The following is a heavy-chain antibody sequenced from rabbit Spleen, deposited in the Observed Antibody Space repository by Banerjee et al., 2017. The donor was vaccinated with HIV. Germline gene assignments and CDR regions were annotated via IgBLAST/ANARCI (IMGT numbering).Heavy chain of an antibody. J-gene: IGHJ4*01. CDR3: ARDLDGVIGWNFNL. D-gene: IGHD1-1*01. Sequence: QEQLEESGGDLVKPEGSLTLTCKASGFDFNSVYISWVRQAPGKGLEWVGCINTITAKTVYATWAKGRFTISRASSTTVFLQMTSLTAADTATYFCARDLDGVIGWNFNLWGPGTLVTVS. CDR1: GFDFNSVY. V-gene: IGHV1S45*01. CDR2: INTITAKT.